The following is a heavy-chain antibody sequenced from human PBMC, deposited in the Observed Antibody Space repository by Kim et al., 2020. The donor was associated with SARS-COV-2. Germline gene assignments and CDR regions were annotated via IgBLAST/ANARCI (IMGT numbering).Heavy chain of an antibody. CDR2: IGSRGSSI. CDR3: AKVLPRVWSYREY. J-gene: IGHJ4*02. CDR1: GFTFSSYS. Sequence: GGSLRLSCAASGFTFSSYSMNWVRQAPGKGLEWISAIGSRGSSIYYADSMKGRFTIARDNTKDSRFLQMNSLRAEDTAVFDCAKVLPRVWSYREYLGQG. V-gene: IGHV3-21*01. D-gene: IGHD2-21*01.